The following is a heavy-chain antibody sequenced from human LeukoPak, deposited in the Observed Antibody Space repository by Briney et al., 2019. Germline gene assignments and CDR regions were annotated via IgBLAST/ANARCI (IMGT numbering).Heavy chain of an antibody. CDR1: GYTFTSYY. CDR2: INPRGGST. D-gene: IGHD1-26*01. J-gene: IGHJ3*02. V-gene: IGHV1-46*01. Sequence: GASVKVSCKASGYTFTSYYMHWVRQAPGQGLEWMGIINPRGGSTSYAQKFQGRVTMTRDTSTSTVYMELSSLRSEDTAVYYCARVDREDAFDIWGQGTMVTVSS. CDR3: ARVDREDAFDI.